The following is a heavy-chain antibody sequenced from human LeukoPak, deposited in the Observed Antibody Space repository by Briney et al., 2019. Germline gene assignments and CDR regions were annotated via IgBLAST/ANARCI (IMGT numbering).Heavy chain of an antibody. CDR3: ARALDIWFGDPNHYGMDV. CDR1: GGSISSYY. D-gene: IGHD3-10*01. Sequence: PSETLSLTCTVSGGSISSYYWSWIRQPPGKGLEWIGYIYYSGSTNYNPSLKSRVTISVDTSKNQFSLKLSSVTAADTAVYYCARALDIWFGDPNHYGMDVWGQGTTVTVSS. J-gene: IGHJ6*02. CDR2: IYYSGST. V-gene: IGHV4-59*01.